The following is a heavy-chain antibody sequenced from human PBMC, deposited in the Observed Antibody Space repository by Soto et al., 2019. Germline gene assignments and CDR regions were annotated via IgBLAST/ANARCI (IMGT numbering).Heavy chain of an antibody. CDR2: INDLGST. V-gene: IGHV4-34*01. Sequence: SETLSLTCAVYGESLSAYYWSWIRQSPGKGLEWIGEINDLGSTNYHPSLKSRVTISVDTSKNQFSLKLNSVTAADTAVYYCARVGVVEVVAATRIWFDPWGQGTLVTVSS. CDR1: GESLSAYY. CDR3: ARVGVVEVVAATRIWFDP. D-gene: IGHD2-15*01. J-gene: IGHJ5*02.